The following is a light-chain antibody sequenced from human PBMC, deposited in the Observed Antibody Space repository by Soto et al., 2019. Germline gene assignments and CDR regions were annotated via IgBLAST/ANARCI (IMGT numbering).Light chain of an antibody. CDR2: GAS. V-gene: IGKV1-39*01. J-gene: IGKJ5*01. CDR1: QSISSY. Sequence: DIQMTQSPSSLSASVGYRFTITCRASQSISSYLNWYQQKPGKAPNLLMYGASYLKSGVPTRFSGSGSGTDFTLTIRSLQPEDFATYYCQQTYTTPEITFGQGTRREIK. CDR3: QQTYTTPEIT.